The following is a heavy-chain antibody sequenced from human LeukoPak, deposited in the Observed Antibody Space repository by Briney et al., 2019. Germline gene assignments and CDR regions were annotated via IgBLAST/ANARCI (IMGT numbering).Heavy chain of an antibody. J-gene: IGHJ5*02. CDR3: ARGEPYYYGSGSYPYNWFDP. V-gene: IGHV4-34*01. Sequence: SETLSLTCAVYGGSFSGYYWSWIRQPPGKGLEWIGEINHSGSTNYNPSLKSRVTISVDTSKNQFFLKLSSVTAADTAVYYCARGEPYYYGSGSYPYNWFDPWGQGTLVTVSS. CDR1: GGSFSGYY. D-gene: IGHD3-10*01. CDR2: INHSGST.